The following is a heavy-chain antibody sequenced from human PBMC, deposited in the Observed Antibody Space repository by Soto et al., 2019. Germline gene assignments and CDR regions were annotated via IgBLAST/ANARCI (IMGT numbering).Heavy chain of an antibody. V-gene: IGHV3-43*01. J-gene: IGHJ4*02. CDR1: VFTFNAYT. Sequence: GWSLRLSCASSVFTFNAYTMHWVRQAPGKGLEWVSLISWDGGITYYGDSVKGRFTVSRDNSDNSLYLQMTSLRSDDTAFYYCAKDSYDILTGQKRYFDSWGQGTLVTVSS. D-gene: IGHD3-9*01. CDR2: ISWDGGIT. CDR3: AKDSYDILTGQKRYFDS.